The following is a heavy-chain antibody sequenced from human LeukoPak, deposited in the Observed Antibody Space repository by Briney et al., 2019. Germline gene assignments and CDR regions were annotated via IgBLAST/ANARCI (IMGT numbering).Heavy chain of an antibody. CDR3: AKNIIPGTTAPPPPPPPNDNYHGGVV. Sequence: GGSLRLSCAASGFTFDDYAMHWVRQAPGKGLEWVSLISGDGGSTYYADSVKGRFTISRDNSKNSLYLQMNSLRTGNTALYSCAKNIIPGTTAPPPPPPPNDNYHGGVVWGKGTTFTAS. D-gene: IGHD2/OR15-2a*01. CDR2: ISGDGGST. CDR1: GFTFDDYA. J-gene: IGHJ6*04. V-gene: IGHV3-43*02.